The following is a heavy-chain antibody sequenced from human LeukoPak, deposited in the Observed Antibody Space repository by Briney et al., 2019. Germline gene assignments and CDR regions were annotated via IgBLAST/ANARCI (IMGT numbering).Heavy chain of an antibody. Sequence: GGSLRLSCAASEFTFSSYVMHWVRQAPGKGLEWVAVIWYDGSNKYYADSVKGRFTISRDNSKNTLYLQMNSLRAEDTAVYYCARDRAARLDYWGQGTLVTVSS. D-gene: IGHD6-6*01. CDR1: EFTFSSYV. V-gene: IGHV3-33*01. CDR3: ARDRAARLDY. CDR2: IWYDGSNK. J-gene: IGHJ4*02.